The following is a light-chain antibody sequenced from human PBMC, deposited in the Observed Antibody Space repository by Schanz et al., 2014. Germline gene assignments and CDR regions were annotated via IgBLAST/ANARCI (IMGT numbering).Light chain of an antibody. V-gene: IGKV3-15*01. J-gene: IGKJ1*01. CDR2: GAS. CDR3: QQYNNWPAWT. Sequence: EIVLTQSPGTLSLSPGERATLSCRASQSVGSNYLAWYQQRPGQAPRLLIYGASTRATGIPARFSGSGSGTEFTLTISSLQSEDFAVYYCQQYNNWPAWTFGQGTKVEIK. CDR1: QSVGSN.